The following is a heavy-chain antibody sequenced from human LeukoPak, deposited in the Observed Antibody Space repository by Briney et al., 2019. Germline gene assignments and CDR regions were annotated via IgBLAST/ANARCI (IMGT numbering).Heavy chain of an antibody. CDR1: GXTFSNYW. CDR3: ASPGVYCSGGSCYSH. V-gene: IGHV3-74*01. J-gene: IGHJ4*02. Sequence: GGSLRLSCAASGXTFSNYWMHWVRQAPGKGLVWVSRINSDGSNTRYADSVRGRFTISRDNAKNTLYLQMNSLRAEDTAVYYCASPGVYCSGGSCYSHWGQGTLVTVSS. D-gene: IGHD2-15*01. CDR2: INSDGSNT.